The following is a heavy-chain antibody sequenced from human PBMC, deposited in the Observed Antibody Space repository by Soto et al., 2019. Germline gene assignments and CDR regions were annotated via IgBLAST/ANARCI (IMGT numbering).Heavy chain of an antibody. CDR3: ARDGHEYRSGPKIYFDN. D-gene: IGHD5-12*01. CDR2: IYTGGST. J-gene: IGHJ4*02. CDR1: GASISSHY. Sequence: SETLSLTCTVSGASISSHYWSWIRQSAGKGLEWIGRIYTGGSTNYNPSLKSRVTMSMEKSRNQISLRLTSVTAVDTAVYFCARDGHEYRSGPKIYFDNWGQGALVTVSS. V-gene: IGHV4-4*07.